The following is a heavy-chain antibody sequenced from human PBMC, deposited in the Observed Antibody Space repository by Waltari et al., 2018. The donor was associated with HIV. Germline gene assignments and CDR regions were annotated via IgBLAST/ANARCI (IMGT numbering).Heavy chain of an antibody. V-gene: IGHV3-30*18. Sequence: VQLVESGGGVVQSGGSLRRSCEVSGLAVVSPGIHGVRQAPGKGLEWVAVMSYDGKSFYSDDVKGRFTMSRDTSKNTILLQMDRLKVGDGAVYHCAKDLNKFYHGSGFDFWGPGTPVTV. CDR1: GLAVVSPG. CDR2: MSYDGKS. CDR3: AKDLNKFYHGSGFDF. J-gene: IGHJ4*02. D-gene: IGHD3-10*01.